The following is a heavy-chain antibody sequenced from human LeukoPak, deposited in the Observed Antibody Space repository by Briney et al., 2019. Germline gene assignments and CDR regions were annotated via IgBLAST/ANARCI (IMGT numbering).Heavy chain of an antibody. CDR1: GFTFSSYA. J-gene: IGHJ6*03. CDR3: ARGGNGYTPSYMDV. CDR2: ISYDGSNK. Sequence: GGSLRLSCAASGFTFSSYAMHWVRQAPGKGLEWVAVISYDGSNKYYADSVKGRFTISRDNFKNTLYLQMNSLRAEDTAVYYCARGGNGYTPSYMDVWGKGTTVTVSS. D-gene: IGHD5-24*01. V-gene: IGHV3-30*04.